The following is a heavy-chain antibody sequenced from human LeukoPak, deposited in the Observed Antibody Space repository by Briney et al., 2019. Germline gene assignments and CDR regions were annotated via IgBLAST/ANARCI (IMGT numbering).Heavy chain of an antibody. D-gene: IGHD3-10*01. Sequence: ASVRDSPVASGYTFTGYSISWVRQAPGQGLEWMGWISTYNGNTNYAQNLQGRVTMTTDTSTSTAYMELRSLRSDDTAVYYCARVQWGGTVETWGHGTLVTVSS. CDR3: ARVQWGGTVET. V-gene: IGHV1-18*01. CDR1: GYTFTGYS. CDR2: ISTYNGNT. J-gene: IGHJ4*03.